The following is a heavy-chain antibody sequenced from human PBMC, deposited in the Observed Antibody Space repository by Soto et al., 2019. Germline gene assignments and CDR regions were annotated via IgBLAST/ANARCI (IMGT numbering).Heavy chain of an antibody. J-gene: IGHJ4*02. Sequence: PVGSLRLSCATSGSTFGNYWMYWVRQVPGKGLVWVSRLHSDGKITTYADSVKGRFTVSRDIAKNTLYLQMNSLRAEDTAMYYCARGRGSFYLDFWGQGTLVTVSS. CDR2: LHSDGKIT. D-gene: IGHD1-26*01. CDR3: ARGRGSFYLDF. CDR1: GSTFGNYW. V-gene: IGHV3-74*01.